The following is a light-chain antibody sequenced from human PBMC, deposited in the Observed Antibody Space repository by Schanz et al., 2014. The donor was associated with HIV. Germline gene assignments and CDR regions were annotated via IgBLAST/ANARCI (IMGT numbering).Light chain of an antibody. Sequence: EIVLTQSPDTLSLSPGEGATLSCRASQSIGSTYVAWYQQKRGQAPSLVMYGASSRATGIPDRFSGSGSGTDFTLTISSLGPEDFATYFCQQSHSSPTFGQGTKVGIK. V-gene: IGKV3-20*01. CDR2: GAS. CDR3: QQSHSSPT. J-gene: IGKJ2*01. CDR1: QSIGSTY.